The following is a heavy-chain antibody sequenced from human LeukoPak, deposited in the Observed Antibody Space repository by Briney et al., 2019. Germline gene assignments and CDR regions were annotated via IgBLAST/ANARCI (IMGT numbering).Heavy chain of an antibody. CDR2: INPSGGST. Sequence: ASVKVSCKASGYTFTGYYMHWVRQAPGQGLEWMGIINPSGGSTSYAQKFQGRVTMTRDTSTSTVYMELSSLRSEDTAVYYCAREECRGDCYYDAFDIWGQGTMVTVSS. V-gene: IGHV1-46*01. D-gene: IGHD2-21*02. CDR3: AREECRGDCYYDAFDI. J-gene: IGHJ3*02. CDR1: GYTFTGYY.